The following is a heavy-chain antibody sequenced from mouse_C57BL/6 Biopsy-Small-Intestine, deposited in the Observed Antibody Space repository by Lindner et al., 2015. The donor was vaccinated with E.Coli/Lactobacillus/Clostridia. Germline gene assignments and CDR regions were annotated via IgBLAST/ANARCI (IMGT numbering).Heavy chain of an antibody. CDR2: IGPESGYT. Sequence: VQLQESGAELCEARGLSQVVLHSFWLLTLKTTSIHWVKQRPEQGLEWIGWIGPESGYTEYASRFQGKATITADTSSNTAYLQLSSLTSEDTAVYYCTTGSNYYFDYWGQGTTLTVSS. J-gene: IGHJ2*01. D-gene: IGHD2-5*01. CDR1: LLTLKTTS. V-gene: IGHV14-4*01. CDR3: TTGSNYYFDY.